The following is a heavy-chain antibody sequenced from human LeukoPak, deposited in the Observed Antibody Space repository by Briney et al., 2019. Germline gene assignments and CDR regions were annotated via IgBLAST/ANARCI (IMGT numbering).Heavy chain of an antibody. CDR1: GYTFTIYG. D-gene: IGHD2-15*01. CDR3: ARGYCSGGSCYFDY. CDR2: ISAYNGNT. Sequence: ASVNVSCKSSGYTFTIYGISWVRQAPGQGLEWMGWISAYNGNTNYAQKLQGRVTMTTDTSTSTAYMELRSLRSDDTAVYYCARGYCSGGSCYFDYWGQGTLVTVSS. J-gene: IGHJ4*02. V-gene: IGHV1-18*01.